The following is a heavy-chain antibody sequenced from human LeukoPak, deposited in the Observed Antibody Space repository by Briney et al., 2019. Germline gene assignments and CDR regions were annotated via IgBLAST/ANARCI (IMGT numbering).Heavy chain of an antibody. CDR3: ARGRNRKVVVVPAAYGMDV. V-gene: IGHV4-34*01. CDR1: GGSFSGYY. J-gene: IGHJ6*04. CDR2: INHSGST. D-gene: IGHD2-2*01. Sequence: PSETLSLTCAVYGGSFSGYYWSWIRQPPGKGLEWIGEINHSGSTNYNPSLKSRVTISVDTSKNQFSLKLSSVTAADTAVYYCARGRNRKVVVVPAAYGMDVWGKGTTVTVSS.